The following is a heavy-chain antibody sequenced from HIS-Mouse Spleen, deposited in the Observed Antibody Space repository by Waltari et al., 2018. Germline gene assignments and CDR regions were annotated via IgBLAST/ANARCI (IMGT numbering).Heavy chain of an antibody. V-gene: IGHV4-39*07. CDR2: IYYSGST. CDR1: CASISSSSYY. J-gene: IGHJ2*01. CDR3: AREIPYSSSWYDWYFDL. D-gene: IGHD6-13*01. Sequence: QLQLQESGPGLVKPSETLSLTCTLSCASISSSSYYWGWLRQPPGKGLEWIGSIYYSGSTYYNPSLKSRVTISVDTSKNQFSLKLSSVTAADTAVYYCAREIPYSSSWYDWYFDLWGRGTLVTVSS.